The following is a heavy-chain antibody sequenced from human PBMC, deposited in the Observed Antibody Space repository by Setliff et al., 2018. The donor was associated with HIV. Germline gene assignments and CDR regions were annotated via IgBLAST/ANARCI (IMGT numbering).Heavy chain of an antibody. CDR1: GSTFSDYY. J-gene: IGHJ4*02. Sequence: LSLSCAASGSTFSDYYMSWIRQAPGKGLKWVSYISSSGSPRYYADSVKGRFTISRDNAKNSLDLQMNSRNAEDTAVYYCAVVTARYYFDYWGQGALVTVSS. D-gene: IGHD2-21*02. V-gene: IGHV3-11*01. CDR3: AVVTARYYFDY. CDR2: ISSSGSPR.